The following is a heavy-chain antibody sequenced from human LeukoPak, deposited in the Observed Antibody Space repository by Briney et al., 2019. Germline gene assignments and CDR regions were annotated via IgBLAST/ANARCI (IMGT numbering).Heavy chain of an antibody. Sequence: SETLSLTCAVSGYSISSGYYWGWIRQPPGKGLEWIGSIYYSGSTYYNPSLKSRVTISVDTSKDQFSLKLSSVTAADTAVYYCAEAATDFWSGSVYFDYWGQGTLVTVSS. J-gene: IGHJ4*02. D-gene: IGHD3-3*01. CDR3: AEAATDFWSGSVYFDY. CDR2: IYYSGST. CDR1: GYSISSGYY. V-gene: IGHV4-38-2*01.